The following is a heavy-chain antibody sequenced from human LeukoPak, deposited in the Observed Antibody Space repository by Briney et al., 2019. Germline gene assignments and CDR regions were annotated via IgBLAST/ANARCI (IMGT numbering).Heavy chain of an antibody. J-gene: IGHJ6*02. CDR1: GFTFSSYG. CDR2: ISYDGSNK. CDR3: AKDLVPAALFGMDV. V-gene: IGHV3-30*18. Sequence: GRSLRLSCAASGFTFSSYGMHWVRQAPGKGLEWVAVISYDGSNKYYADSVKGRFTISRDNSKNTLYLQMNRLRAEDTAVYYCAKDLVPAALFGMDVWGQGTTVTVSS. D-gene: IGHD2-2*01.